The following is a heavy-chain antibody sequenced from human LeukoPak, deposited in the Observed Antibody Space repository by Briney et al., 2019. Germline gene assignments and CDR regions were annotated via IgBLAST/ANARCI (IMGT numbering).Heavy chain of an antibody. CDR2: IYSSGTT. V-gene: IGHV4-4*07. D-gene: IGHD3-3*01. CDR3: ARGPHDFDP. J-gene: IGHJ5*02. Sequence: SETLSLTCTVSGGSINGYYWSWIRQPAGKGLEWIGRIYSSGTTVYNPSLQSRATISLDTSQNHFSLRLNSVTAADTAVYYCARGPHDFDPWGQGTLVTVSS. CDR1: GGSINGYY.